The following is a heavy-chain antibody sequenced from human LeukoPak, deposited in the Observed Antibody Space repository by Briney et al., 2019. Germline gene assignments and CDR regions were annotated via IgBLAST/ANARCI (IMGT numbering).Heavy chain of an antibody. D-gene: IGHD4-17*01. V-gene: IGHV4-34*01. Sequence: PSETLSLTCAVYGGSFSGYYWSWIRQPPGKGLEWIGEINHSGSTNYNPSLKSRVTISVDTSKNQFSLKLSSVTAADTAVYYCARQWDGDYVDYWAREPWSPSPQ. CDR1: GGSFSGYY. CDR2: INHSGST. CDR3: ARQWDGDYVDY. J-gene: IGHJ4*02.